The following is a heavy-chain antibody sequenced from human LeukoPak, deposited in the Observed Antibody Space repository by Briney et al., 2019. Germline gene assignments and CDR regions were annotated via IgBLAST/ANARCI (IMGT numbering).Heavy chain of an antibody. CDR3: ARETYSSGWYVGHYYYYMDV. Sequence: GGSLRLSCAASGFTFSSYWMSWVRQAPGKGLEWVANIKQDGSEKYYVDSVKGRFTISRDNAKNSLYLQMNSLRAEDTAVYYCARETYSSGWYVGHYYYYMDVWGKGTTVTVSS. V-gene: IGHV3-7*01. D-gene: IGHD6-19*01. CDR1: GFTFSSYW. CDR2: IKQDGSEK. J-gene: IGHJ6*03.